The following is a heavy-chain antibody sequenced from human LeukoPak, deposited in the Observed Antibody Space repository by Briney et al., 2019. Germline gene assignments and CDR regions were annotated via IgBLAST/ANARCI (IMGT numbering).Heavy chain of an antibody. V-gene: IGHV5-51*01. Sequence: GESLKISCKGSGYSFTTYWIAWVRQVPGKGLEWMGIIHPRDSDIRYNPPFQGQVTISADKSISTAYLQWNSLKASDTAMYYCARMIGLGEVSPYFDYWGQGSLDTVSS. J-gene: IGHJ4*02. CDR1: GYSFTTYW. CDR2: IHPRDSDI. D-gene: IGHD3-16*02. CDR3: ARMIGLGEVSPYFDY.